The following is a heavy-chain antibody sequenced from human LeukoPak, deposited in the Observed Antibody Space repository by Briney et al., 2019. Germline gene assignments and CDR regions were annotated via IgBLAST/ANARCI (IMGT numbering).Heavy chain of an antibody. CDR2: INLDGSTT. D-gene: IGHD3-10*01. CDR3: ARDLMIRGVHDY. Sequence: GGSLRLSCAASGFTFSSSWMHWVRQVPGKGLVWVSRINLDGSTTNYADSVKGRFTISRDNAKNSLYLQMNSLRAEDTAVYYCARDLMIRGVHDYWGQGTLVIVSS. CDR1: GFTFSSSW. J-gene: IGHJ4*02. V-gene: IGHV3-74*01.